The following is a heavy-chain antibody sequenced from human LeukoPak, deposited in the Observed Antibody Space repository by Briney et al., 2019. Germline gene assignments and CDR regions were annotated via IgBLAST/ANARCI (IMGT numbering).Heavy chain of an antibody. CDR1: GFTLSSYW. CDR2: INRDGSEK. CDR3: ARVGYSSTWYIDY. V-gene: IGHV3-7*02. Sequence: PGGSQRLSCAASGFTLSSYWMSWVRQAPGKGLEWVANINRDGSEKYYVDSVKGRFTISRDNAKNSLYLQMNSLRAEDTSVYYCARVGYSSTWYIDYWGQGTLVTVSS. J-gene: IGHJ4*02. D-gene: IGHD6-13*01.